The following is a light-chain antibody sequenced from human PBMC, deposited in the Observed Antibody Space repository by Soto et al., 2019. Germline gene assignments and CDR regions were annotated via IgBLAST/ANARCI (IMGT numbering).Light chain of an antibody. CDR2: NGR. Sequence: SYELTQPPSVSVAPGQTASITCGGDNIGTKGVHWYQQKPGQAPELVVYNGRDRPSGIPERFSGSNSGNTATLTITRVEAGDEADYFCQVWDITSDQYLFGTGTKLTVL. CDR1: NIGTKG. J-gene: IGLJ1*01. V-gene: IGLV3-21*02. CDR3: QVWDITSDQYL.